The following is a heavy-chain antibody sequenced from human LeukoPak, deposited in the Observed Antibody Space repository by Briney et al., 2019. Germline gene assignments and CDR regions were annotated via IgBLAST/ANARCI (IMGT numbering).Heavy chain of an antibody. CDR1: GFTFDDYA. Sequence: PGGSLRLSCAASGFTFDDYAMSWVRQAPGKGLEWVSAISGSGGSTYYADSVKGRFTISRDNSKNTLYLQMNSLRAEDTAVYYCAKGSGGGIAAAGNDYWGQGTLVTVSS. V-gene: IGHV3-23*01. CDR2: ISGSGGST. CDR3: AKGSGGGIAAAGNDY. D-gene: IGHD6-13*01. J-gene: IGHJ4*02.